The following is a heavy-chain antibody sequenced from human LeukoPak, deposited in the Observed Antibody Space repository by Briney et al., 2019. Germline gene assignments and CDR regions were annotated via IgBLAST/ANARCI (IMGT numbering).Heavy chain of an antibody. CDR1: GFTVSSNY. CDR2: IYSGGST. V-gene: IGHV3-53*01. Sequence: PGGSLRLSCAASGFTVSSNYMSWVRQAPGKGLEWVSVIYSGGSTYYADSVKGRFTISRDNSKNTLYLQMNSLRAEDTAVYYCARDTMVRGVDYWGQGTLVTVSS. J-gene: IGHJ4*02. D-gene: IGHD3-10*01. CDR3: ARDTMVRGVDY.